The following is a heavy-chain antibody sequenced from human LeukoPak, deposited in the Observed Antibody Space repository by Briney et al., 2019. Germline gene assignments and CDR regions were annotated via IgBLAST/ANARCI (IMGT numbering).Heavy chain of an antibody. J-gene: IGHJ6*03. CDR2: INHSGST. CDR1: GGSFSGYY. CDR3: ARDPTVAYMDV. D-gene: IGHD4-11*01. Sequence: PSETLSLTCAVYGGSFSGYYWSWIRQPTGKGLEWIGEINHSGSTNYNPSLKSRVTISVDTSKNQFSLKLSSVTAADTAVYYCARDPTVAYMDVWGKGTTVTVSS. V-gene: IGHV4-34*01.